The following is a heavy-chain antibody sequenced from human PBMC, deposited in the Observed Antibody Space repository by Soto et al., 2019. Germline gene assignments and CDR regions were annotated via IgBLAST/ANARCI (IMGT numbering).Heavy chain of an antibody. CDR2: ISGSGEMT. J-gene: IGHJ4*02. D-gene: IGHD1-20*01. Sequence: GSLRLPCAASGFTFRGDAMSWVRQAPGKGLEWVSSISGSGEMTHYADSVKGWFTISRDNAKNTLYLQMESLRAEDTALYYCARSEMTYNWNDWGQGALVTVSS. CDR3: ARSEMTYNWND. V-gene: IGHV3-23*01. CDR1: GFTFRGDA.